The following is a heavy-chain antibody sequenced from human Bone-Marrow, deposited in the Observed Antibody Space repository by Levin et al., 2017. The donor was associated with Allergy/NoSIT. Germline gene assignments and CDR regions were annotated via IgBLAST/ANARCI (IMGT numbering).Heavy chain of an antibody. J-gene: IGHJ5*02. D-gene: IGHD1-1*01. Sequence: SETLSLTCTVSGASITNNDYYWSWFRQPPGKGLEWIGIIYYSGSTYSNPSLKNRVTMSKETSQNQFSLKLRSVTAADTGVDYCATGHPQRHLYGYWFDPWGRGTLVTVSS. CDR3: ATGHPQRHLYGYWFDP. CDR2: IYYSGST. CDR1: GASITNNDYY. V-gene: IGHV4-39*07.